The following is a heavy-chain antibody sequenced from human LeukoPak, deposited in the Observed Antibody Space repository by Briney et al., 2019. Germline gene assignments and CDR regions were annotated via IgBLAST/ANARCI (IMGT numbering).Heavy chain of an antibody. V-gene: IGHV3-74*01. CDR3: ARDGAGKRDY. Sequence: PGGSLRLSCAASGFTFSSYWMHWVRQAPGQGLVWVSRISSDGSSTVYAGSVKGRFTISRDNAKNTLYLQMNSLRAEDTAVYYCARDGAGKRDYWGQGTLVTVSS. J-gene: IGHJ4*02. D-gene: IGHD6-19*01. CDR1: GFTFSSYW. CDR2: ISSDGSST.